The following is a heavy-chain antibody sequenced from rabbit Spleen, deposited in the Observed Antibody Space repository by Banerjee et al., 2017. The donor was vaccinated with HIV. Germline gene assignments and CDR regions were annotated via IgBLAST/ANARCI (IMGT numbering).Heavy chain of an antibody. CDR1: GVSFSGSSY. V-gene: IGHV1S40*01. Sequence: QQLVESGGGLVKPGASLKLSCTASGVSFSGSSYMCWVRQAPGKGLEWVACIDTGGSDFTYFASWVNGRFTISKTSSTTVTLQVTRLTAADTATYFCARDTSSSFSSYGMDLWGQGTLVTVS. CDR2: IDTGGSDFT. D-gene: IGHD1-1*01. J-gene: IGHJ6*01. CDR3: ARDTSSSFSSYGMDL.